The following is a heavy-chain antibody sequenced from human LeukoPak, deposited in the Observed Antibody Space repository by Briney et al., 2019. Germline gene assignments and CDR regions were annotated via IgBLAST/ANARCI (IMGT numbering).Heavy chain of an antibody. V-gene: IGHV3-9*01. Sequence: PGGSLRLSCAAPGFTFDDYAMHWVRQAPGKGLEWVSGISWNSGSIGYADSVKGRFTISRDNAKNSLYLQMNSLRPEDTAVYYCAKDIRLTNDYYYYMDVWGKGTTVTVSS. D-gene: IGHD2-21*02. J-gene: IGHJ6*03. CDR3: AKDIRLTNDYYYYMDV. CDR2: ISWNSGSI. CDR1: GFTFDDYA.